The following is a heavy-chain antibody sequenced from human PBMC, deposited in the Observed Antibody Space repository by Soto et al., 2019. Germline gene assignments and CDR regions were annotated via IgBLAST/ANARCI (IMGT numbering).Heavy chain of an antibody. D-gene: IGHD1-26*01. Sequence: PSETLSLTCTVSGGSISSGGYYWSWIRQHPGKGLEWIGYIYYSGSTYYNPSLKSRVTISVDTSKNQFSLKLSSVTAADTAVYYCARVALPASSYYYGMDVWGQGTTVTVSS. V-gene: IGHV4-31*03. CDR2: IYYSGST. J-gene: IGHJ6*02. CDR3: ARVALPASSYYYGMDV. CDR1: GGSISSGGYY.